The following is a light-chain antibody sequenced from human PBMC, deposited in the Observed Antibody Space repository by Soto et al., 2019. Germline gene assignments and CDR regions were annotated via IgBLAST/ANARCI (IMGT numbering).Light chain of an antibody. J-gene: IGLJ1*01. Sequence: QSVLTQSPSVSAAPGQKVTISCSGSSSNIGSNYVSWYQQIPGAAPKVLIYDNDKRPSGIPDRFSGSKSGTSATLRITGLQPGDEADYYCGIWDNLSAGGIFGTGTKLTVL. CDR1: SSNIGSNY. CDR2: DND. CDR3: GIWDNLSAGGI. V-gene: IGLV1-51*01.